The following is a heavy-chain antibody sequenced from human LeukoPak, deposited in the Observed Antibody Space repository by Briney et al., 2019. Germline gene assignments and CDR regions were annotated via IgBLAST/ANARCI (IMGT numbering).Heavy chain of an antibody. V-gene: IGHV1-69*04. Sequence: SVKVSCKASGGTFSSYAISWVRQAPGQGLEWMGRIIPILGIANYAQRFQGRVTITADKSTSTAYMELSSLRSEDTAVYYCARVLRYFDWPNPYYYYGMDVWGQGTTVTVSS. CDR2: IIPILGIA. CDR1: GGTFSSYA. J-gene: IGHJ6*02. D-gene: IGHD3-9*01. CDR3: ARVLRYFDWPNPYYYYGMDV.